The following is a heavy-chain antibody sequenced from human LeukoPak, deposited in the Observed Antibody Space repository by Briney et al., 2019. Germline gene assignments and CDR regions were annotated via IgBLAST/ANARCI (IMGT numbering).Heavy chain of an antibody. CDR3: ARVSSSWYQDWYFDL. V-gene: IGHV4-30-4*07. CDR2: FYYSGST. D-gene: IGHD6-13*01. J-gene: IGHJ2*01. Sequence: SQTLSLTCAVSGGSISRGGYSWSWIRQPPGKGLEWIGYFYYSGSTYYNPSLKSRVTMSVDTSKNQFSLKLSSVTAADTAVYYCARVSSSWYQDWYFDLWGRGTLVTVSS. CDR1: GGSISRGGYS.